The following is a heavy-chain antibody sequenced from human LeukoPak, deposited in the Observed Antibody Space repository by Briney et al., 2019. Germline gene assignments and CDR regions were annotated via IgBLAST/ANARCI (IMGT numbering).Heavy chain of an antibody. CDR2: IYWDDDK. D-gene: IGHD6-19*01. V-gene: IGHV2-5*02. J-gene: IGHJ4*02. Sequence: SGPTLGDPTPPLTLTCTFSGFSLSTSGVGVGWIRQPPVKALEWLALIYWDDDKRYSPSLKSRLTITKDTSKNQVVLTMTNMDPVDTATYYCAHRQVAGQFDYWGQGTLVTVSS. CDR3: AHRQVAGQFDY. CDR1: GFSLSTSGVG.